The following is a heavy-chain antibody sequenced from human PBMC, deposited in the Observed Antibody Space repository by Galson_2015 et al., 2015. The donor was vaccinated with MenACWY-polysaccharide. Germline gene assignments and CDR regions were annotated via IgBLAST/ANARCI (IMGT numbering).Heavy chain of an antibody. V-gene: IGHV4-39*07. J-gene: IGHJ5*02. CDR1: GGSISRTSHY. D-gene: IGHD3-10*01. CDR2: IYDSGTT. Sequence: SETLSLTCTVPGGSISRTSHYWAWIRQPPGKGLEWIGSIYDSGTTYYNPSLKSRVTISVDTSKNQFSLNVTSVTAAGTAVYFCARDRHYYGSGSYGWFDPWGQGILVPVS. CDR3: ARDRHYYGSGSYGWFDP.